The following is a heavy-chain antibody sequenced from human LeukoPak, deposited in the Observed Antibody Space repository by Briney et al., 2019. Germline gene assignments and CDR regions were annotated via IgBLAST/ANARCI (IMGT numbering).Heavy chain of an antibody. D-gene: IGHD2-2*01. V-gene: IGHV1-8*01. Sequence: ASVKVSCKTSGYILIMFWMHWVRQAPGQGLEWMGWMNPNSGNTGYAQKFQGRVTMTRTTSISTAYMELSSLRSEDTAVYYCARAGPVPAAIHGIPKSYYYYYYMDVWGKGTTVTVSS. J-gene: IGHJ6*03. CDR3: ARAGPVPAAIHGIPKSYYYYYYMDV. CDR1: GYILIMFW. CDR2: MNPNSGNT.